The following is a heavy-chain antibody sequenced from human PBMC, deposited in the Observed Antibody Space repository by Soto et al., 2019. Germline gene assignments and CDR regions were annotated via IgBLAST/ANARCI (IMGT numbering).Heavy chain of an antibody. CDR3: ASDSAIVLLSVAIRNYKYDIGF. V-gene: IGHV3-48*02. J-gene: IGHJ6*02. D-gene: IGHD2-21*01. Sequence: LRISCEGYGFTFSADAMNLVRQAPGKGVEWVSYISSRSDPLYYSSSVKARCTFSRDNDWNSVYLQVNNLRDEYPAVYYCASDSAIVLLSVAIRNYKYDIGFWGQGTTIAVCS. CDR2: ISSRSDPL. CDR1: GFTFSADA.